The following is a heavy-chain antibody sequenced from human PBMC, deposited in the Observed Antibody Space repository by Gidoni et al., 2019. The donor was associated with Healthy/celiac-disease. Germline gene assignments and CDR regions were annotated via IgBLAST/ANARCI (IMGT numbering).Heavy chain of an antibody. CDR1: GGSFSGYY. CDR2: INHSGST. J-gene: IGHJ5*02. Sequence: QVQLQQWGAGLLKPSETLSLTCAVYGGSFSGYYWSWIRQPPGKGLDWIGEINHSGSTNYNPSLKSRVTISVDTSKNQFSLKLSSVTAADTAVYYCARGNASDIVVVVAATRSVWFDPWGQGTLVTVSS. D-gene: IGHD2-15*01. CDR3: ARGNASDIVVVVAATRSVWFDP. V-gene: IGHV4-34*01.